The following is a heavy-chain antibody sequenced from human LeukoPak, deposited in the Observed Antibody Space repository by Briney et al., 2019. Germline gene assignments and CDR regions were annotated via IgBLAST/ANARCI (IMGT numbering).Heavy chain of an antibody. D-gene: IGHD4-17*01. CDR2: INSDGSST. Sequence: GGSLRLSCAASGFTFSSYWMHWVRQAPGKGLVWVSRINSDGSSTSYADSVKGRFTISRDNAKNTLYLQMNSLRAEDTAVYYCARRMYRSPNYGFDAFDIWGQGTMVTVSS. CDR1: GFTFSSYW. J-gene: IGHJ3*02. V-gene: IGHV3-74*01. CDR3: ARRMYRSPNYGFDAFDI.